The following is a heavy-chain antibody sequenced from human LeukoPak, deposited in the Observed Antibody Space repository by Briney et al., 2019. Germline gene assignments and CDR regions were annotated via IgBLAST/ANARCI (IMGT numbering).Heavy chain of an antibody. D-gene: IGHD3-3*01. J-gene: IGHJ6*02. CDR3: ARGRYYDFWSGYSDAPYYYYGMDV. CDR1: GYTFTSYD. CDR2: MNPNSGNT. V-gene: IGHV1-8*01. Sequence: ASVKVSCKASGYTFTSYDINWVRQATGQGLEWMGWMNPNSGNTGYAQKFQGRVTMTGNTSISTAYMELSSLRSEDTAVYYCARGRYYDFWSGYSDAPYYYYGMDVWGQGTTVTVSS.